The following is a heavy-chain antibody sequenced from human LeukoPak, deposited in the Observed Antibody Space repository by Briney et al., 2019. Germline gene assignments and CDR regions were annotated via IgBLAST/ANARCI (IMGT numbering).Heavy chain of an antibody. D-gene: IGHD6-13*01. CDR3: ARVGSSWYVDY. CDR2: INHSGST. Sequence: PSETLSLTCAVYGGSFSGYYWSWIRQPPGKGLEWIGEINHSGSTNYNPSLKSRVTIPVDTSKNQFSLKLSSVTAADTAVYYCARVGSSWYVDYWGQGTLVTVSS. CDR1: GGSFSGYY. V-gene: IGHV4-34*01. J-gene: IGHJ4*02.